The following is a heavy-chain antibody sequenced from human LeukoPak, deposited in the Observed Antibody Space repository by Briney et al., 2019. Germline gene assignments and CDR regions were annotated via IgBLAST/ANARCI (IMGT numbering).Heavy chain of an antibody. CDR2: ISYDEDTK. D-gene: IGHD6-13*01. Sequence: PGGSLRLSCAASGFTFSGYGMDWVRQAPGKGMEWVAVISYDEDTKYYADSVKGRFTISRDNSKNTLYLQMDSLRGEDTAVYYCSKAAAGTEYYFDYWGQGTLVTVSS. V-gene: IGHV3-30*18. CDR3: SKAAAGTEYYFDY. CDR1: GFTFSGYG. J-gene: IGHJ4*02.